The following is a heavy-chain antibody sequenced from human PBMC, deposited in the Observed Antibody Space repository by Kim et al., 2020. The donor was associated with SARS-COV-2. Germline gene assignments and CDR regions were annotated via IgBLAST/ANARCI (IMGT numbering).Heavy chain of an antibody. Sequence: STNYNPSLKSRVTISVDTSKNQFSLKLSSVTAADTAVYYCARLRLRLVDYWGQGTLVTVSS. CDR3: ARLRLRLVDY. D-gene: IGHD5-12*01. J-gene: IGHJ4*02. V-gene: IGHV4-34*01. CDR2: ST.